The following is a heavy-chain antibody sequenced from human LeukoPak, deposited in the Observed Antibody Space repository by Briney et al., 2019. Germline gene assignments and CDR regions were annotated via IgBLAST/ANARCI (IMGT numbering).Heavy chain of an antibody. Sequence: PGGSLRLSCAASGFTFSSYGMHWVRQAPGKGLEWVAVISYDGSNKYYADSVKGRFTISRDNSKNTLYLQMNSLRAEDTAVYYCARDSLGDPTYYFDYWGQGTLATVSS. CDR3: ARDSLGDPTYYFDY. V-gene: IGHV3-30*03. CDR2: ISYDGSNK. J-gene: IGHJ4*02. D-gene: IGHD3-10*01. CDR1: GFTFSSYG.